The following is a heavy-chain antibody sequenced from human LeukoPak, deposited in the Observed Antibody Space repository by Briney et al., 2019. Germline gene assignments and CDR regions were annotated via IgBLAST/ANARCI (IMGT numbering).Heavy chain of an antibody. V-gene: IGHV3-48*02. CDR3: ASSGSYRVDY. D-gene: IGHD1-26*01. CDR2: ITASGTAM. J-gene: IGHJ4*02. Sequence: EWVSHITASGTAMFYADSVKGRFTISRDNAKNSLYLQMNSLRDEDTAVYYCASSGSYRVDYWGQGTLVTVSS.